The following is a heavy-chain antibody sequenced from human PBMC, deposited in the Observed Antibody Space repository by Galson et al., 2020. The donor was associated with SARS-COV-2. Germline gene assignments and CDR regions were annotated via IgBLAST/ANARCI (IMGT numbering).Heavy chain of an antibody. Sequence: GGSLRLSCAATGFTFSSYAMSWVRQTPGKGLEWISAVSGGGTNKFYADSVKGRFTISRDNSKNTLFLQMNSLGADDTAIYYCAKDPSIVVVPAASYFDFWGPGTVVTVSS. CDR2: VSGGGTNK. CDR3: AKDPSIVVVPAASYFDF. CDR1: GFTFSSYA. J-gene: IGHJ4*02. V-gene: IGHV3-23*01. D-gene: IGHD2-2*01.